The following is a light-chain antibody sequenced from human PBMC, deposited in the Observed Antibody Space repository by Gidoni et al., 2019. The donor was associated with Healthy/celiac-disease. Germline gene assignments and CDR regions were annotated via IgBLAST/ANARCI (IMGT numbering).Light chain of an antibody. V-gene: IGKV2-30*02. CDR3: MQGTHWPPGVT. Sequence: DVVRTQSPLSLPVTLGQPASISCRSSQSLVHSDGNTYLNWFQQRPGQSPRRLIYKVSNRDSGVPDRFSGSGSGTDFTLKISRVEAEDVGVYYCMQGTHWPPGVTFGGGTKVEIK. J-gene: IGKJ4*01. CDR2: KVS. CDR1: QSLVHSDGNTY.